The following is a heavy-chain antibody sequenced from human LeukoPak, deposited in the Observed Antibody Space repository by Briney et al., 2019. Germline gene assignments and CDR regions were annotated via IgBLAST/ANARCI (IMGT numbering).Heavy chain of an antibody. D-gene: IGHD6-13*01. V-gene: IGHV4-59*08. Sequence: SETPSLTCTVSGGSIRNYYWSWIRQPPGKGLEWIGYIYSSGSTNYNPSLKSRVSISVDTSKNQFSLKLTSVTAADTAVYFCARHPRSSWYFDYWGQGTLVTVSS. J-gene: IGHJ4*02. CDR3: ARHPRSSWYFDY. CDR2: IYSSGST. CDR1: GGSIRNYY.